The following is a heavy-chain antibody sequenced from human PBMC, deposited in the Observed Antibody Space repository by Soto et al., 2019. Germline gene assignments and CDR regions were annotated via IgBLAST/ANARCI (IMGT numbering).Heavy chain of an antibody. D-gene: IGHD3-10*01. CDR3: ARALDGSGSYYTGY. CDR1: GYTFTSTG. Sequence: QVQLVQSGTEAKKPGASVKVSCKASGYTFTSTGITWVRQAPGQGPEWMGWISGFNGKTNYAQKFQGRDTMTADTSTNTAYMELRSLTSDDTAVYYCARALDGSGSYYTGYWGQGTLVIVSS. V-gene: IGHV1-18*01. CDR2: ISGFNGKT. J-gene: IGHJ4*02.